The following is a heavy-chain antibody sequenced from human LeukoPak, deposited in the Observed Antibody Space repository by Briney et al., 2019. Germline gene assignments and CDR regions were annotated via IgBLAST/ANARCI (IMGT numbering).Heavy chain of an antibody. D-gene: IGHD5-18*01. J-gene: IGHJ4*02. Sequence: SETLSLTCTVSGGSISSYYWSWIRQPPGKGLEWIGYIYYSGSTNYNPSLKSRVTISVDTSKNQFSLKLSSVTAADTAVYYCARESRGYSYGLDYWGQGTLVTVSS. V-gene: IGHV4-59*01. CDR3: ARESRGYSYGLDY. CDR2: IYYSGST. CDR1: GGSISSYY.